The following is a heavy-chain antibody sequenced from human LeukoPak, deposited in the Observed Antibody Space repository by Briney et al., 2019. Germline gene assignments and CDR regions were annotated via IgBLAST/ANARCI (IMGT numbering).Heavy chain of an antibody. CDR1: GFTFSSYA. Sequence: PGGSLRLSCAASGFTFSSYAMHWVRQAPGKGLEWVAVISYDGSNKYYADSVKGRFTISRDNSKNTLYLQMNSLRAGDTAVYYCASIAAAASQGAWLYYYNGMDVWGQGTTVTVSS. CDR3: ASIAAAASQGAWLYYYNGMDV. D-gene: IGHD6-13*01. J-gene: IGHJ6*02. V-gene: IGHV3-30-3*01. CDR2: ISYDGSNK.